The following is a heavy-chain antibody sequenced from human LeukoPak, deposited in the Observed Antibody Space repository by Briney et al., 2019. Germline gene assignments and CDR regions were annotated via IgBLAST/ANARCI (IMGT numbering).Heavy chain of an antibody. V-gene: IGHV3-23*01. CDR1: GFNISNYA. Sequence: GGSLRLSCAASGFNISNYAMTWVRQAPGKGLEWVSTISGADGSTHYADSVKGRFTISRDNSRDTLYLQMKSLTVEDTAVYYCVRELAVAGSIFDYWGQGTLVTVSS. CDR3: VRELAVAGSIFDY. D-gene: IGHD6-19*01. J-gene: IGHJ4*02. CDR2: ISGADGST.